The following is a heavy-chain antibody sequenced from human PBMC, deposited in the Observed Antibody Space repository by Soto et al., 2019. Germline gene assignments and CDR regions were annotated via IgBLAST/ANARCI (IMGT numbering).Heavy chain of an antibody. V-gene: IGHV4-39*01. CDR1: GGSISSSSYY. CDR2: IYYSGST. Sequence: SETLSLTCTVSGGSISSSSYYWGWIRQPPGKGLEWIGSIYYSGSTYYNPSLKSRVTISVDTSKNQFSLKLSSVTAADTAVYYCAKLRDSNTYYYYYMDVWGKGTTVTVSS. D-gene: IGHD3-16*01. CDR3: AKLRDSNTYYYYYMDV. J-gene: IGHJ6*03.